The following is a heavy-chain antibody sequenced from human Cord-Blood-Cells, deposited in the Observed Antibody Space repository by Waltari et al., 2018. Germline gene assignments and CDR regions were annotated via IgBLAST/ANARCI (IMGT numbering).Heavy chain of an antibody. V-gene: IGHV4-34*01. CDR3: AGKLV. CDR1: GGSFSGYY. CDR2: INHSGST. D-gene: IGHD6-6*01. J-gene: IGHJ4*02. Sequence: QVQLQQWGAGLLKPSETLSLPCAVYGGSFSGYYWSWIRQPPGKGLEWIGEINHSGSTNYNPSLKSRVTISVDTSKNQFSLKLSSVTAADTAVYYCAGKLVWGQGTLVTVSS.